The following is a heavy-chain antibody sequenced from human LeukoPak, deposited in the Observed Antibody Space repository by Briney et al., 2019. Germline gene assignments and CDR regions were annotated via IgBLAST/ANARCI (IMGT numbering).Heavy chain of an antibody. J-gene: IGHJ6*03. CDR3: AKDATAVPGTVYMDV. D-gene: IGHD6-13*01. Sequence: GGSLRLSCAASGFTFSSYSMNWVRQAPGKGLEWISYISTSSTTIYDADSVKGRFTISRDNAKNSVYLQMTSLRAEDTALYYCAKDATAVPGTVYMDVWGKGTTVTISS. CDR2: ISTSSTTI. V-gene: IGHV3-48*04. CDR1: GFTFSSYS.